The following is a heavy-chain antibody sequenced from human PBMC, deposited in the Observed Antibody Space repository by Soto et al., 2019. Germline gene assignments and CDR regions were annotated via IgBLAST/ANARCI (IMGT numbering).Heavy chain of an antibody. Sequence: EVQLVESGGGLVQPGGSLRLSCAASGFTFSSYVMNWVRQAPGKGLEYVSAISSNGGSTYYANSVKGRFTISRDNSKNTLYLQMGSLRAEDMAVYYCARDLPYYYDSSGYYGLDLWGRGTLVTVSS. CDR2: ISSNGGST. CDR1: GFTFSSYV. D-gene: IGHD3-22*01. J-gene: IGHJ2*01. V-gene: IGHV3-64*01. CDR3: ARDLPYYYDSSGYYGLDL.